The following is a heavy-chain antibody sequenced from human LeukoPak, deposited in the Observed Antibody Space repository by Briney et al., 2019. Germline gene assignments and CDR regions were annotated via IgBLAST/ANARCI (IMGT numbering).Heavy chain of an antibody. CDR2: IHISGST. V-gene: IGHV4-61*02. CDR3: ARADRSGYFGNVVAFDI. Sequence: PSETLSVTCTVSSGSINSGSYSWTWIRQPAGKGLEWIGRIHISGSTDYTPSLKSRVTISVDTSKNQFSLKLSSVTAADTAVYYCARADRSGYFGNVVAFDIWGQGTMVTVSS. D-gene: IGHD3-22*01. J-gene: IGHJ3*02. CDR1: SGSINSGSYS.